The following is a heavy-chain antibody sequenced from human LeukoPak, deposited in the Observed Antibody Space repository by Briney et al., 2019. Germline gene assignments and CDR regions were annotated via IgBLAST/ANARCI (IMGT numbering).Heavy chain of an antibody. CDR2: ISGGGGST. J-gene: IGHJ4*02. CDR3: AKEGRSLQTY. Sequence: GGSLRLSCAASGLTFSSHWMHWVRQAPGKGLVWVSTISGGGGSTYYADSVKGRFTISRDNAKNSLYLQMNSLRVEDTAVYYCAKEGRSLQTYWGQGTLVTVSS. CDR1: GLTFSSHW. V-gene: IGHV3-23*01. D-gene: IGHD5-24*01.